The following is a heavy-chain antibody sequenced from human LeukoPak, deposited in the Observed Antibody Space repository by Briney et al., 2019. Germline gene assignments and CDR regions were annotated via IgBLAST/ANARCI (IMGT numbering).Heavy chain of an antibody. J-gene: IGHJ5*02. Sequence: GGSLRLSCAASGFTFSSYSMNWVRQAPGKGLEWVSYISSSSSTIYYADSVKGRFTISRHNSKNTLYLQMNSLRAEDTAVYYCARRGRYSSSGGFDPWGQGTLVTVSS. CDR2: ISSSSSTI. V-gene: IGHV3-48*01. D-gene: IGHD6-13*01. CDR1: GFTFSSYS. CDR3: ARRGRYSSSGGFDP.